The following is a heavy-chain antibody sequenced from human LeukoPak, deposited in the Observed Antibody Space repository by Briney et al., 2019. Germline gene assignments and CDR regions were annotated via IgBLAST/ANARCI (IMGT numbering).Heavy chain of an antibody. D-gene: IGHD3-22*01. J-gene: IGHJ4*02. V-gene: IGHV3-48*01. Sequence: PGGSLRLSCATSGFTFSQYPMKWVRQAPGKGLEWVSKISSRGDTIYYADSVKGRFTISRDNAKNSLYLQMNSLRAEDTAVYHCTRDPSYYYDNTGYNWGQGTLVTVSS. CDR3: TRDPSYYYDNTGYN. CDR1: GFTFSQYP. CDR2: ISSRGDTI.